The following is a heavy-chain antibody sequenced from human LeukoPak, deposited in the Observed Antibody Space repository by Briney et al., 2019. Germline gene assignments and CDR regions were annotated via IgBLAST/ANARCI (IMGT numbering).Heavy chain of an antibody. Sequence: GGSLRLSCAASGFTFSSYSMNWVRQAPGKGLEWVSYISSSSSTIYYADSVKGRFTISRDNAKNSLYLQMNSLRAEDTAVYYCARAYCGGDCYSPYDYWGQGTLVTVSS. V-gene: IGHV3-48*04. CDR2: ISSSSSTI. D-gene: IGHD2-21*02. CDR3: ARAYCGGDCYSPYDY. CDR1: GFTFSSYS. J-gene: IGHJ4*02.